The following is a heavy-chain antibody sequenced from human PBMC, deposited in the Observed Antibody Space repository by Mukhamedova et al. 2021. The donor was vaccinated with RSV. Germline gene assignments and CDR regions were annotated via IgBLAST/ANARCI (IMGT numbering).Heavy chain of an antibody. CDR3: ARGVGATAFGI. CDR2: SSGINA. Sequence: SSGINAEYMGSVKGRFTISRDNSKNTLYLQMNSLRAEDTAVYYCARGVGATAFGIWGQGTMVTVSS. J-gene: IGHJ3*02. D-gene: IGHD1-26*01. V-gene: IGHV3-NL1*01.